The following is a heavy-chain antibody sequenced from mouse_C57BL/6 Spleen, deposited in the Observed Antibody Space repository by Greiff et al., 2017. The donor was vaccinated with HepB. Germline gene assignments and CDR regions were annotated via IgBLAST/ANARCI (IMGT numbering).Heavy chain of an antibody. J-gene: IGHJ3*01. Sequence: EVQLVESGGGLVKPGGSLKLSCAASGFTFSDYGMHWVRQAPEKGLEWVAYISSGSSTIYYADTVKGRFTISRDNAKNTLFLQMTSLRSEDTAMYYCASEDSKRSWFAYWGQGTLVTVSA. CDR1: GFTFSDYG. CDR2: ISSGSSTI. V-gene: IGHV5-17*01. D-gene: IGHD2-5*01. CDR3: ASEDSKRSWFAY.